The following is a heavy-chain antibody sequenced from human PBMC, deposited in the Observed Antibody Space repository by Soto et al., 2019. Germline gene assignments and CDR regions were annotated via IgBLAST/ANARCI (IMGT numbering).Heavy chain of an antibody. D-gene: IGHD3-10*01. CDR3: AKGPWYYYGSGSYPQVFDY. CDR1: GFTFSSYA. V-gene: IGHV3-23*01. J-gene: IGHJ4*02. CDR2: ISGSDGST. Sequence: GGSLRLSCAASGFTFSSYAMSWVRQAPGKGLEWVSAISGSDGSTYYADSVKGRFTISRDNSKNTLYLQMNSLRAEDTAVYYCAKGPWYYYGSGSYPQVFDYWGQGTLVTVSS.